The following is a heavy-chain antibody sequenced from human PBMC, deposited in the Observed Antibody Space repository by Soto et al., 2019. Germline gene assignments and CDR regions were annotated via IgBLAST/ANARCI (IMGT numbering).Heavy chain of an antibody. CDR1: GFTFSNFG. J-gene: IGHJ4*02. D-gene: IGHD6-13*01. CDR3: AKKVPGIAESGVDY. Sequence: GGSLRLSCAASGFTFSNFGMDWVRQAPGKGLEWVAVMSYDGSNKYYADSVKGRFTISRDNSKNTLYLQMNSLRTEDTAVYYCAKKVPGIAESGVDYWGQAPLVTVSS. CDR2: MSYDGSNK. V-gene: IGHV3-30*18.